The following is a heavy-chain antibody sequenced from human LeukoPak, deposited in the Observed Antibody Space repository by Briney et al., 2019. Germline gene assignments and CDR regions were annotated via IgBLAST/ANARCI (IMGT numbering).Heavy chain of an antibody. Sequence: ASVKVSCKASGYTFTSYGISWVRQAPGQGLEWMGWISAYNGNTNYAQKLQGRVTMTTDTSTSTAYMELRSLRSDDTAVYYCARGRRPLPLSRIFDYWGQGTLVTVSS. V-gene: IGHV1-18*01. CDR1: GYTFTSYG. J-gene: IGHJ4*02. CDR3: ARGRRPLPLSRIFDY. CDR2: ISAYNGNT. D-gene: IGHD6-6*01.